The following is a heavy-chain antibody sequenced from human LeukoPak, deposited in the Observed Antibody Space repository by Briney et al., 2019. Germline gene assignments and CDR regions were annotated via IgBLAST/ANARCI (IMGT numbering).Heavy chain of an antibody. CDR1: GFTFDDYT. V-gene: IGHV3-43*01. CDR3: AGEDPNSGSFDY. D-gene: IGHD1-26*01. J-gene: IGHJ4*02. CDR2: ISWDGGST. Sequence: GGSLRLSCAASGFTFDDYTMHWVRQAPGKGLEWVSLISWDGGSTYYADSVKGRFTISRDNSKNSLYLQMNSLRTEDTALYYCAGEDPNSGSFDYWGQATLVTVSS.